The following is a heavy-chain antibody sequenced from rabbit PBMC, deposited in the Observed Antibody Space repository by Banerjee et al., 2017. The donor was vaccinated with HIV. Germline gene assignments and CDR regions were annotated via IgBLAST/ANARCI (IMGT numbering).Heavy chain of an antibody. CDR3: ARWDYGDNL. CDR2: AYNGIFGTT. Sequence: QSLEESGGGLVQPGASLTLTCTVSGFTLSGYWISWVRQAPGKGLEWIACAYNGIFGTTYYASWAKGRFTISKTSSTTVTLQMTSLTAVDTATYFCARWDYGDNLWGPGTLVTVS. J-gene: IGHJ6*01. CDR1: GFTLSGYW. D-gene: IGHD2-1*01. V-gene: IGHV1S40*01.